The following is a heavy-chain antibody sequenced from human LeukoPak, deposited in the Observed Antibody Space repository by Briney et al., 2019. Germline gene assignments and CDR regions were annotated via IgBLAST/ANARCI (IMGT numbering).Heavy chain of an antibody. CDR3: ARQDGRALYYFDH. V-gene: IGHV5-51*01. D-gene: IGHD5-24*01. CDR2: IYPGDSDT. Sequence: GESLKISCKGSGNSFTNYWIGWVRQMPGKGLEWMGIIYPGDSDTRYSPSFQGQVTISADKSISTAYLQWSSLKASDTAMYYCARQDGRALYYFDHWGQGALVTVSS. J-gene: IGHJ4*02. CDR1: GNSFTNYW.